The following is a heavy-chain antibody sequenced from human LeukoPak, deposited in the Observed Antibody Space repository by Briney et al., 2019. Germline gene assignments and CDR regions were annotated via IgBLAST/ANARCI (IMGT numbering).Heavy chain of an antibody. CDR2: IYSGVST. CDR3: ASGETTAFDY. J-gene: IGHJ4*02. D-gene: IGHD4-11*01. CDR1: GFTVSSNY. Sequence: PGGSLRLSCAGSGFTVSSNYMNWVRQTPGKGLEWVSVIYSGVSTDYADSVKGRFTISRDNSKNTLYLQMNGLRAEDTAVYYCASGETTAFDYWGQGALVTVSS. V-gene: IGHV3-66*01.